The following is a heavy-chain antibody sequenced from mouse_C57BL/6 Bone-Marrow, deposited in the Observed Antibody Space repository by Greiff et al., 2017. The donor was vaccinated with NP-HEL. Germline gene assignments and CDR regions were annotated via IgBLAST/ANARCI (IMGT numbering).Heavy chain of an antibody. J-gene: IGHJ1*03. V-gene: IGHV1-22*01. CDR3: ASLIYYDRYFDV. CDR2: INPNNGGT. D-gene: IGHD2-4*01. Sequence: VEPGASVKMSCKASGYTFTDYNMPWVKQSHGKSLEWIGYINPNNGGTSYNQKFKGKATLTVNKSSSTAYMELRSLTSEDSAVYYCASLIYYDRYFDVWGTGTTVTVSS. CDR1: GYTFTDYN.